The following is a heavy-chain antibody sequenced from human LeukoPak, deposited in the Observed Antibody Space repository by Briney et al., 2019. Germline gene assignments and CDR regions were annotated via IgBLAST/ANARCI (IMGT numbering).Heavy chain of an antibody. V-gene: IGHV5-51*01. CDR2: IYPGDSDT. CDR1: GYNFTNYW. J-gene: IGHJ3*02. Sequence: GESLKISCKGSGYNFTNYWIGWVRQMPGEGLEWMGIIYPGDSDTRYSPSFQGQVTISADKSASTAYLRWSSLKASDTALYYCARRKYSSSWYNAFDIWGQGTMVTVSS. D-gene: IGHD6-13*01. CDR3: ARRKYSSSWYNAFDI.